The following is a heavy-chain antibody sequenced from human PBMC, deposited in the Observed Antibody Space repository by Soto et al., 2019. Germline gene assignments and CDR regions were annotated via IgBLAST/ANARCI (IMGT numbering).Heavy chain of an antibody. J-gene: IGHJ6*03. V-gene: IGHV4-39*01. Sequence: SETLSLTCTVSGGSISSSSYYWGWIRQPPGRGLEWIGSIYYSGSIYYNPSLTSRVTISVHTSKNQFSLKLTSVTAADTAVYFCARLAVFRPMDVWGKGTTVTVSS. D-gene: IGHD2-21*01. CDR2: IYYSGSI. CDR1: GGSISSSSYY. CDR3: ARLAVFRPMDV.